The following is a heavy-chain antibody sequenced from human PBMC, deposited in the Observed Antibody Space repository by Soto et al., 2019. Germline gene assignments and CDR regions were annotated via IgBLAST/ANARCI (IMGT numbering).Heavy chain of an antibody. V-gene: IGHV4-34*01. J-gene: IGHJ4*02. CDR1: GGSLSGYY. CDR3: GRVAIKMAIQSIDS. CDR2: VNPGGIT. Sequence: SETLSLTCAVYGGSLSGYYWTWIRQPPGKGLEWIGEVNPGGITNYSPSVKSRLTISLDTSKKQVSLEMTSVTAADTAVYYCGRVAIKMAIQSIDSWGQGTMVTVYS.